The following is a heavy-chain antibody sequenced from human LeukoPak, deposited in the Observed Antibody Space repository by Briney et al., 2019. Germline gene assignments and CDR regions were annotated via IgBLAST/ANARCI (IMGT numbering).Heavy chain of an antibody. CDR3: ARDLDWNFGLYQAWG. CDR2: ISSTSSPI. V-gene: IGHV3-48*01. CDR1: GFTFSSYT. Sequence: PGGSLRLSCAASGFTFSSYTMNWVRQAPGKGLEWVSYISSTSSPIYYTDSVKGRFTISRDNAKNSLYLQMNSLRAEDTAVYYCARDLDWNFGLYQAWGWGQGTLVTVSS. J-gene: IGHJ4*02. D-gene: IGHD1-7*01.